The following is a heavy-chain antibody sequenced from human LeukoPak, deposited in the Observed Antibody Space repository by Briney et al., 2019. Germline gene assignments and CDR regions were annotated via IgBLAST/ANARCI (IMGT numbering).Heavy chain of an antibody. J-gene: IGHJ4*02. CDR2: TGLESVHT. CDR3: AKGDDIGKHPTRAYYFDI. CDR1: GFIFNRHA. Sequence: GGSLRLSCAASGFIFNRHAMSWVRQAPGKGLEWVSTTGLESVHTLCADSVQGRFTVSRDNSRNTLDLQMDNLRVDDTAVYYCAKGDDIGKHPTRAYYFDIWGQGTLVTVSS. V-gene: IGHV3-23*01. D-gene: IGHD5-24*01.